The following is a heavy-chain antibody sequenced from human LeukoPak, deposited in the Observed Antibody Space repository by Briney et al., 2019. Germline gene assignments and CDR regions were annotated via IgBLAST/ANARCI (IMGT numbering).Heavy chain of an antibody. CDR2: IYYSGST. V-gene: IGHV4-39*01. CDR3: ASPYCSGGSCYRGGEFDY. CDR1: GGSISSSSYY. Sequence: SETLSLTCTVSGGSISSSSYYWGWIHQPPGKGLEWIGSIYYSGSTYYNPSLKSRVTISVDTSKNQFSLKLSSVTAADTAVYYCASPYCSGGSCYRGGEFDYWGQGTLVTVSS. D-gene: IGHD2-15*01. J-gene: IGHJ4*02.